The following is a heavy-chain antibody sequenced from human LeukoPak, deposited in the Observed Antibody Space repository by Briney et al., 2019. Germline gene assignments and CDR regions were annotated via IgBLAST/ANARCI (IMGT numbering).Heavy chain of an antibody. V-gene: IGHV3-23*01. J-gene: IGHJ6*02. CDR1: GFTXXSYA. CDR2: XXXXGGST. Sequence: ASGFTXXSYAMXWVRQAPGKGLEWVXAXXXXGGSTYYADSVKGRFTISRDNSKNTLYLQMNSLRAEDTAVYYCAKEGQVVPAATPHYYYYGMDVWGQGTTVTVSS. CDR3: AKEGQVVPAATPHYYYYGMDV. D-gene: IGHD2-2*01.